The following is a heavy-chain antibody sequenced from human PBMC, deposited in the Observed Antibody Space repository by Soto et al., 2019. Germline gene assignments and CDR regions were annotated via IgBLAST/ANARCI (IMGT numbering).Heavy chain of an antibody. Sequence: PGGSLRLSCAASGFTFSSYGMHWVRQAPGKGLEWVAVISYDGSNKYYADSVKGRFTISRDNSKNTLYLQMNSLRAEDTAVYYSRVSGDYSGYSYDAFDIWGQGTLVTVSS. CDR1: GFTFSSYG. V-gene: IGHV3-30*03. CDR3: RVSGDYSGYSYDAFDI. J-gene: IGHJ3*02. CDR2: ISYDGSNK. D-gene: IGHD3-22*01.